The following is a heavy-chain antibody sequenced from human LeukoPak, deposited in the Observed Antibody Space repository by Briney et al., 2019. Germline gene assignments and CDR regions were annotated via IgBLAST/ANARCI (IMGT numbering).Heavy chain of an antibody. CDR3: AKNRDGYGFEVIDH. J-gene: IGHJ4*02. CDR1: GFTFSTYA. V-gene: IGHV3-23*01. D-gene: IGHD5-18*01. Sequence: GGSLRLSCAASGFTFSTYAMSWVRQAPGKGLEWVLVISESGVGTYYADSVKGRFTISRDNSKNTLYLQMNSLRAEDTAVYYCAKNRDGYGFEVIDHWGQGTLVTVSS. CDR2: ISESGVGT.